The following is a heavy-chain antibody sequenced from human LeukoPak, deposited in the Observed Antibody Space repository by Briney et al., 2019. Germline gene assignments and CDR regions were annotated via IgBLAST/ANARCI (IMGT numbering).Heavy chain of an antibody. D-gene: IGHD2-15*01. CDR1: GFTFSSYS. V-gene: IGHV3-21*01. CDR3: ARARIVVVVAATNYFDY. CDR2: ISSSSSYI. Sequence: GGSLRLSCAASGFTFSSYSMNWVRQAPGKGLEWVSSISSSSSYIYYADSVKGRFTISRDNAKNSLYLQMNSLRAEDTAVYYCARARIVVVVAATNYFDYWGQGTLVTVSS. J-gene: IGHJ4*02.